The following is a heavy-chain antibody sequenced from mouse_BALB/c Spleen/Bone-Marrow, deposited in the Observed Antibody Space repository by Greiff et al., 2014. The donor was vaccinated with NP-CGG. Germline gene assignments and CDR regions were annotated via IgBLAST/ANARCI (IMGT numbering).Heavy chain of an antibody. J-gene: IGHJ4*01. CDR3: ASRGDYSYAMDY. CDR2: IYPGDGDT. V-gene: IGHV1-80*01. CDR1: GYTFSNYW. D-gene: IGHD1-1*01. Sequence: LQESGAELVRPGFSVKISCKASGYTFSNYWMNWMKQRPGQGLEWIGQIYPGDGDTNYIGKFTGKATLTADKSSSTAYMQLSSLTSEDSAVYFCASRGDYSYAMDYWGQGTSVTVSS.